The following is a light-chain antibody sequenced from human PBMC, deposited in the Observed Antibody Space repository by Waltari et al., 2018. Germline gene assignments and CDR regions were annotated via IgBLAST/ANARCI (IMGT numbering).Light chain of an antibody. CDR2: RNN. Sequence: QAGLTQPPSVSRGLRQTVTLTCTGNSNNVGNEGATWLQQHQGHPPKLLPYRNNNRPSGISERLAASRSGNTASLTIIGLQPEDEGDYYCSAWDRSLNALVFGGGTKLTVL. CDR3: SAWDRSLNALV. J-gene: IGLJ2*01. CDR1: SNNVGNEG. V-gene: IGLV10-54*01.